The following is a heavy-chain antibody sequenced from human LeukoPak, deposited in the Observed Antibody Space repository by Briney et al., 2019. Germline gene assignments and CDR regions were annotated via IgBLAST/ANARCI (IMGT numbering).Heavy chain of an antibody. CDR1: GYTFTSYG. CDR2: ISAYNGNT. CDR3: ARWSVGTYYDFWSGYYKGGYFDY. D-gene: IGHD3-3*01. J-gene: IGHJ4*02. Sequence: ASVKVSCKASGYTFTSYGISWVRQAPGQGLEWMGWISAYNGNTNYAQKLQGRVTMTTDTSTSTAYMELRSPRSDDTAVYYCARWSVGTYYDFWSGYYKGGYFDYWGQGTLVTVSS. V-gene: IGHV1-18*01.